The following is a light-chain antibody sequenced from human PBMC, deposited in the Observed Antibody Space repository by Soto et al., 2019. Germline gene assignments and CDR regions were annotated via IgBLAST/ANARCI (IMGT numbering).Light chain of an antibody. J-gene: IGKJ4*01. Sequence: IKMTQSPSTLSATVGDRVIITCRASQSISNWLAWYQQKPGKAPKLLIYDASSLESGVPSRFSGGGSGTDFTLTISSLQPEDFATYYCQQFNSPLTFGGGTKVDIK. V-gene: IGKV1-5*01. CDR3: QQFNSPLT. CDR1: QSISNW. CDR2: DAS.